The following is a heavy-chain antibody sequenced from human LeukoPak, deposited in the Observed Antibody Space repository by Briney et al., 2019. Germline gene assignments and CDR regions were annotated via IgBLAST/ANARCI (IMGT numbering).Heavy chain of an antibody. J-gene: IGHJ4*02. Sequence: SSETLSLTCAVSGCSISSSNWWSWIRQPPGKGLEWIGEIYHSGSTNYNPSLKSRVTISFDTSKNQFSLKLSSVTAADTAVYYCARGRAFFDWGQGTLVTVSS. CDR3: ARGRAFFD. CDR1: GCSISSSNW. V-gene: IGHV4-4*02. CDR2: IYHSGST. D-gene: IGHD3-3*02.